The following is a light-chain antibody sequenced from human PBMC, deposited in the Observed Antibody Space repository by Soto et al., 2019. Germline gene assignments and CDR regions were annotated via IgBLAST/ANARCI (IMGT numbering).Light chain of an antibody. Sequence: QSVLTQPPSASGSPGQSVTISCTGTSSDVGGYNYVSWYQQHPGKAPKLMIYEVSKRPSGVSNRFSGSKSANTASLTISGLQADDEADYYCCSYGGRSTYVLGTGTKVTVL. CDR2: EVS. CDR3: CSYGGRSTYV. J-gene: IGLJ1*01. CDR1: SSDVGGYNY. V-gene: IGLV2-8*01.